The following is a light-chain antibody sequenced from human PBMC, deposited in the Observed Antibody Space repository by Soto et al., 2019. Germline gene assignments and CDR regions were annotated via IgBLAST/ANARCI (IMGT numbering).Light chain of an antibody. Sequence: EIVLTQSPGTLSLSPGDRAILSCRASQILTRRSLAWYQQKPGQIPRLLIHDASIRATGIPDRFSGSGSGTDFTLTVSRLEPEDFALYFCQQYGRSPVTFGQGTKVEI. CDR2: DAS. CDR1: QILTRRS. CDR3: QQYGRSPVT. J-gene: IGKJ2*01. V-gene: IGKV3-20*01.